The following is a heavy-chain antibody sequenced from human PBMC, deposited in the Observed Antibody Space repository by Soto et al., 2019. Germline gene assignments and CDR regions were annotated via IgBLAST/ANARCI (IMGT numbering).Heavy chain of an antibody. CDR2: LKSDGSGT. V-gene: IGHV3-74*01. D-gene: IGHD3-22*01. J-gene: IGHJ4*02. Sequence: EVQLVESGGGLVQPGGSLRLSCAASGFTFSSYWMHWVRQAPGKGLVWVSRLKSDGSGTTYADSVKGRFTISRDNAKNTLYLQMNSLRAEDTAVYYCVRGDGDYYDGNGYLGRHWGQGTLVTVSS. CDR3: VRGDGDYYDGNGYLGRH. CDR1: GFTFSSYW.